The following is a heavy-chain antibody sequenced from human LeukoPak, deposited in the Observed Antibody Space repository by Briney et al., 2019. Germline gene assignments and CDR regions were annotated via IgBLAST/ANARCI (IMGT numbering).Heavy chain of an antibody. Sequence: ASVKVSCQACGCTFRSYAISWVRQAPGQGLEWVGRIIPILGIAHYAQKFQGRVTITANKSTSTAYMELSSLRSEDTAVYYCARDYAESGYQLRYLVSHYYYGIDVWGQGNTVTVSS. J-gene: IGHJ6*02. CDR3: ARDYAESGYQLRYLVSHYYYGIDV. CDR1: GCTFRSYA. CDR2: IIPILGIA. V-gene: IGHV1-69*04. D-gene: IGHD2-2*02.